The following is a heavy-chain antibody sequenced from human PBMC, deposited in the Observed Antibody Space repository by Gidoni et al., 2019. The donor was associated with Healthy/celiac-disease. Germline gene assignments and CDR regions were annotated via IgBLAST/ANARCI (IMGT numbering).Heavy chain of an antibody. J-gene: IGHJ4*02. V-gene: IGHV5-10-1*03. D-gene: IGHD6-6*01. CDR3: ARRRGYSSSPPDY. CDR2: IDPSDSYT. Sequence: EVQLVQSGAEVKKPGESLRLSCKGSGYRFTSYWISWVRQMPGKGLEWMGRIDPSDSYTNYSPSFQGHVTISADKSISTAYLQWSSLKASDTAMYYCARRRGYSSSPPDYWGQGTLVTVSS. CDR1: GYRFTSYW.